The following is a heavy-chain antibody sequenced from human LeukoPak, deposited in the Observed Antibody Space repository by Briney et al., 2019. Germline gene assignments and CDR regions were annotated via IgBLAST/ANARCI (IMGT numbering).Heavy chain of an antibody. J-gene: IGHJ3*02. D-gene: IGHD3-22*01. V-gene: IGHV4-59*01. CDR2: IYYSGST. CDR3: ARVYGDGSGWDAFDI. CDR1: GGSISSYY. Sequence: SETLSLTCTVSGGSISSYYWSWIRQPPGKGLEWIGYIYYSGSTNYNPSLKSRVTISVDTSKNQFSLKLSSVTAADTAVYYCARVYGDGSGWDAFDIWGQGTMVTVSS.